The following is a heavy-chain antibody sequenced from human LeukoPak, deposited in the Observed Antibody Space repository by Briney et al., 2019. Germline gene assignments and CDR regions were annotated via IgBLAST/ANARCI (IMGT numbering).Heavy chain of an antibody. CDR1: GGSISSGDYY. CDR3: ARASGRIVVVPAALGAFDI. CDR2: IYYSGST. Sequence: SQTLSLTCTVSGGSISSGDYYWSWIRQPPGKGLEWIGYIYYSGSTYYNPSLKSRVTISVDTSKNQFSLKLSSVTAADTAVYYCARASGRIVVVPAALGAFDIWGQGTMVTVSS. D-gene: IGHD2-2*01. V-gene: IGHV4-30-4*08. J-gene: IGHJ3*02.